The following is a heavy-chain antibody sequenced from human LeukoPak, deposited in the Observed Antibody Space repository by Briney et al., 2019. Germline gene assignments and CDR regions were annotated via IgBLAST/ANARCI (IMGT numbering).Heavy chain of an antibody. D-gene: IGHD4-11*01. J-gene: IGHJ6*03. CDR3: ARGASDDYSNPWYYYYMDV. CDR1: GGSISSYY. Sequence: SETLYLTCTVSGGSISSYYWSWIRQPPGKGLEWIGYIYHSGSTYYNPSLKSRVTISVDRSKNQFSLKLSSVTAADTAVYYCARGASDDYSNPWYYYYMDVWGKGATVTVSS. CDR2: IYHSGST. V-gene: IGHV4-59*12.